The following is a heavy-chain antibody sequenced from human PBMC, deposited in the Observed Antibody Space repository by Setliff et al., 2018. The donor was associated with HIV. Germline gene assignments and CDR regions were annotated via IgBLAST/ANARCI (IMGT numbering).Heavy chain of an antibody. Sequence: PGGSLRLSCAASGFTFSNVWMTWVRQAPGKGLEWVGHIKSETYGGTTDYAAPVEGRFTISRYDSKKTLYLQMNSLKSEDTAVYYCGTDVPYTGGGALYIWGQGTMVTVSS. J-gene: IGHJ3*02. CDR2: IKSETYGGTT. CDR1: GFTFSNVW. CDR3: GTDVPYTGGGALYI. D-gene: IGHD2-2*02. V-gene: IGHV3-15*01.